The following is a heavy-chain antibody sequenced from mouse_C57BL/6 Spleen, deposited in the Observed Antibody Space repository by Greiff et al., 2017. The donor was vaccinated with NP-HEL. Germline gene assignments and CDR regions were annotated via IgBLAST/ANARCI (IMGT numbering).Heavy chain of an antibody. D-gene: IGHD1-1*01. Sequence: EVQRVESGPGLAKPSQTLSLTCSVTGYSITSDYWNWIRKFPGNKLEYMGYISYSGSTYYNPSLKSRISITRDTSKNQYYLQLNSVTTDDTATYYSARGGYGSSNWYFDVWGTGTTVTVSS. V-gene: IGHV3-8*01. CDR2: ISYSGST. CDR3: ARGGYGSSNWYFDV. CDR1: GYSITSDY. J-gene: IGHJ1*03.